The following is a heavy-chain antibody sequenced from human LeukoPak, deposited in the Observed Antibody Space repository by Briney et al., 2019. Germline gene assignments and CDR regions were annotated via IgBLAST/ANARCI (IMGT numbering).Heavy chain of an antibody. D-gene: IGHD4-23*01. CDR2: IKQDGSEK. J-gene: IGHJ6*03. CDR1: GFTFSSYW. V-gene: IGHV3-7*04. Sequence: PGGSLRLSCAASGFTFSSYWMSWVRQAPGKGLEWVANIKQDGSEKYYVDSVKGRFTISRDNAKNSLYLQMNSLRAEDTAVYYWGRAPVVTAREVYMDVWGKGTTVTVSS. CDR3: GRAPVVTAREVYMDV.